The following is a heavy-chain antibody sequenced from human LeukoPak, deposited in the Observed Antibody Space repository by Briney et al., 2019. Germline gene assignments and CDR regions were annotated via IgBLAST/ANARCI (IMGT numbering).Heavy chain of an antibody. CDR1: GFTFSSYA. D-gene: IGHD5-24*01. CDR2: ISYDGSNK. Sequence: SGGSLRLSCAASGFTFSSYAMHWVRQAPGKGLEWVAVISYDGSNKYYADSVKGRFTISRDNSKNTLYLQMNSLRAEDTAVYYCARGRDGYNRGDYYYYGMDVWGQGTTVTVSS. J-gene: IGHJ6*02. V-gene: IGHV3-30-3*01. CDR3: ARGRDGYNRGDYYYYGMDV.